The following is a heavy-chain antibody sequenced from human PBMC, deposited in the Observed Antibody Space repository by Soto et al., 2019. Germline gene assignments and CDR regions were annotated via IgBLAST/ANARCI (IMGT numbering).Heavy chain of an antibody. CDR2: ISWSSGSI. Sequence: GGSLRLSSAASGFTFDDYAMHWVRQAPGKVLEWVSGISWSSGSIGYADSVKGRFTISRDNAKNSLYLQMNSLRAEDTALYYCAKDISPDYDYGDYIDYWGQGTLVTVSS. CDR1: GFTFDDYA. D-gene: IGHD4-17*01. CDR3: AKDISPDYDYGDYIDY. J-gene: IGHJ4*02. V-gene: IGHV3-9*01.